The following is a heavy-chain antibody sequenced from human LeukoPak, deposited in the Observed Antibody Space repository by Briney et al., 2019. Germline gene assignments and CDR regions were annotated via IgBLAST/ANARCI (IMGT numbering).Heavy chain of an antibody. V-gene: IGHV1-18*01. CDR2: ISGNGDNT. J-gene: IGHJ4*02. Sequence: ASVKVSCKASGYPFTTYGITWVRQAPGQGLEWMGWISGNGDNTKYVEGFQGRVTMTTDTATSTAYMELRSLRSDDTAVYFCARVYGYNIGIYYFDYWGQGTLVTVSS. D-gene: IGHD5-18*01. CDR1: GYPFTTYG. CDR3: ARVYGYNIGIYYFDY.